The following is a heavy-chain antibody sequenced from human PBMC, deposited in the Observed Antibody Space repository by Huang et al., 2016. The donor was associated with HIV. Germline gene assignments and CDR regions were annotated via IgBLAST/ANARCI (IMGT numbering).Heavy chain of an antibody. CDR3: ARGGLLWFGELST. CDR2: MNPNRGDT. Sequence: QVQLVQSGAEVKKPGASVKVSCKASGYTFTNYDITWVRQATGQGREWMGWMNPNRGDTGCAQKFQVRVTMTRNTSISTAYMGLSSLRSEDTAVYYCARGGLLWFGELSTWGQGTLVTVSS. CDR1: GYTFTNYD. J-gene: IGHJ5*02. D-gene: IGHD3-10*01. V-gene: IGHV1-8*01.